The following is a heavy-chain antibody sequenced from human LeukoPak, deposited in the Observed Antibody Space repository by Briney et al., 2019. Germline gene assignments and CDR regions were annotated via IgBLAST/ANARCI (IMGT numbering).Heavy chain of an antibody. Sequence: SETLSLTCAVYGGSFSGYYWSWIRQPPGKGLEWIGEINHSGSTNYNPSLKSRVTISVDTSKNQFSLKLSSVTAAVTAVYYCARDIAAAGPYYFDYWGQGTLVTVSS. CDR2: INHSGST. D-gene: IGHD6-13*01. J-gene: IGHJ4*02. V-gene: IGHV4-34*01. CDR1: GGSFSGYY. CDR3: ARDIAAAGPYYFDY.